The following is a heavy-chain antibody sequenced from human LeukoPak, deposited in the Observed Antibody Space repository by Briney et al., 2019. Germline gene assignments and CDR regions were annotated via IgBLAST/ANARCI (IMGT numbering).Heavy chain of an antibody. D-gene: IGHD3-3*01. CDR3: AKDPYDFWSGYFWRWFDP. V-gene: IGHV3-23*01. CDR2: ISGSGGST. CDR1: GFNFRDYA. J-gene: IGHJ5*02. Sequence: PGGSLRLSCAGSGFNFRDYAISWVRQAPGKGLEWVSAISGSGGSTYYADSVKGRFTISRDNSKNTLYLQMNSLRAEDTAVYYCAKDPYDFWSGYFWRWFDPWGQGTLVTVSS.